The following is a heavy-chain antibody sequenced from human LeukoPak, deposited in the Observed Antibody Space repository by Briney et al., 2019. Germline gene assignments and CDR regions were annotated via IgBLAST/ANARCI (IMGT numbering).Heavy chain of an antibody. D-gene: IGHD6-13*01. CDR1: GYTFTSYD. CDR3: ARDLGSGIAEPFDH. CDR2: MNPNSGNT. J-gene: IGHJ4*02. Sequence: GASVKVSCKASGYTFTSYDINWVRQATGQGLEWMGWMNPNSGNTGYAQKFQGRVTMTRNTSISTAYMELSSLRSEDTAVYYCARDLGSGIAEPFDHWGQGTLVTVSS. V-gene: IGHV1-8*01.